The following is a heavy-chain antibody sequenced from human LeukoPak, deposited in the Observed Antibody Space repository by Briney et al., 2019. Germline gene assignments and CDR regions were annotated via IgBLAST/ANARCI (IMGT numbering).Heavy chain of an antibody. Sequence: GGSLRLSCAASGFTFSSYGMSWVRQAPGKGLEWVSAISGSGGSTYYADSVKGRFTISRDNSKNTLYLQMNSLRAEDTAVYYCAKDPYSSGWYGAFDIWGQGTMVTVSS. J-gene: IGHJ3*02. CDR1: GFTFSSYG. CDR3: AKDPYSSGWYGAFDI. V-gene: IGHV3-23*01. CDR2: ISGSGGST. D-gene: IGHD6-19*01.